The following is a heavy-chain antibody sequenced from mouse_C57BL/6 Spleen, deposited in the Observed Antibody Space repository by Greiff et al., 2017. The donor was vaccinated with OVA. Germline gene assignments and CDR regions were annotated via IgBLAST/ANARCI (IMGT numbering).Heavy chain of an antibody. D-gene: IGHD2-1*01. Sequence: EVQGVESGGGLVQPGGSMKLSCVASGFTFSNYWMNWVRQSPEKGLEWVAQIRLKSDNYATHYAESVKGRFTISRDDSKSSVYLQMNNLRAEDTGIYYCTGYGNWFAYWGQGTLVTVSA. J-gene: IGHJ3*01. V-gene: IGHV6-3*01. CDR3: TGYGNWFAY. CDR1: GFTFSNYW. CDR2: IRLKSDNYAT.